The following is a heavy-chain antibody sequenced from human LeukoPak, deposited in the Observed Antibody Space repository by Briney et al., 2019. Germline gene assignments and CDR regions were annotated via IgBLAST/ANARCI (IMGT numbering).Heavy chain of an antibody. V-gene: IGHV3-30*18. CDR2: ISYDGSNK. CDR1: GFTFSSYG. Sequence: PGGSLRLSCAASGFTFSSYGRHWGRQAPGKGLEWVAVISYDGSNKYYADSVKGRFTISRDNSKNTLYLQMNSLRAEDTAVYYCAKEGYYYDSSGYNYYYGMDVWGQGTTVTVSS. D-gene: IGHD3-22*01. CDR3: AKEGYYYDSSGYNYYYGMDV. J-gene: IGHJ6*02.